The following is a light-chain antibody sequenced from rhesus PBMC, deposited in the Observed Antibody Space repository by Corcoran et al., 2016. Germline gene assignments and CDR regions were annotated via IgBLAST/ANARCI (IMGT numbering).Light chain of an antibody. CDR2: DAT. V-gene: IGKV1-38*01. CDR3: PHRYNCPRT. Sequence: DIQLTQSPSSLSASVGDRVTITCRASQGISSYLAWYQQKTGKAPKLLIYDATHLQSGVPSRFSGSGSGTDFTLTINSLQPEDFAVYHCPHRYNCPRTFGHGTKVEIK. CDR1: QGISSY. J-gene: IGKJ1*01.